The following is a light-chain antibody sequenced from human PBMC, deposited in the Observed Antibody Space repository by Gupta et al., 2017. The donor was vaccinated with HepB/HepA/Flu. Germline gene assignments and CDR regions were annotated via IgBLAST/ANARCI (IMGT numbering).Light chain of an antibody. CDR2: EVS. CDR1: SSDVGGYNY. V-gene: IGLV2-8*01. J-gene: IGLJ1*01. CDR3: SSFAGGNTDG. Sequence: VTISCTGTSSDVGGYNYVSWYQQHPGKAPKLMIYEVSQRPSGVPDRFSGSKSGNTASLTVSGLQAEDEADDDCSSFAGGNTDGCGTGTQV.